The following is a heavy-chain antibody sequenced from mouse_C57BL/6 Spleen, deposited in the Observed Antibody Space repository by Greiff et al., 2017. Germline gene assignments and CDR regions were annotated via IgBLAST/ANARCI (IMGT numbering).Heavy chain of an antibody. V-gene: IGHV2-6-1*01. Sequence: QVQLKESGPGLVAPSQSLSITCTVSGFSLTSYGVHWVRQPPGKGLEWLVVIWSDGSTTYNSALKSRLSISKDNSKSQVFLKMNSLQTDDTAMYYCARHRRTQGRPPSRGWFAYWGQGTLVTVSA. CDR1: GFSLTSYG. J-gene: IGHJ3*01. D-gene: IGHD3-1*01. CDR3: ARHRRTQGRPPSRGWFAY. CDR2: IWSDGST.